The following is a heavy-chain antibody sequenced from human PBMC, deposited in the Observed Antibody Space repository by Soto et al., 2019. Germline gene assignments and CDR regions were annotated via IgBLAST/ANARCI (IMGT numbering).Heavy chain of an antibody. V-gene: IGHV3-49*03. J-gene: IGHJ4*02. CDR2: IRSKTYGGTT. CDR1: GFTFGDYA. CDR3: ARRKYLDY. Sequence: GGSLRLSCTTSGFTFGDYAMIWFRQAPGKGLEWIGYIRSKTYGGTTEYAASVKGRFTISRDDSKRVAHLQMNSLESEDTAVYYCARRKYLDYWGQGTLVTVSS.